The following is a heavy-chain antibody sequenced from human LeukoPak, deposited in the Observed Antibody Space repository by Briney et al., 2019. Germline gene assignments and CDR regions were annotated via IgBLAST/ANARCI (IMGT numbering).Heavy chain of an antibody. J-gene: IGHJ3*02. CDR3: ARGSGYYSYDAFDI. D-gene: IGHD3-22*01. CDR1: GFTFNSYS. Sequence: GGSLRLSCTASGFTFNSYSMNWVRQAPGKGLVWVSRINRDGSSTSYADSVKGRCTISRDNAKNTLYLQMNSLRAEDTAVYYRARGSGYYSYDAFDIWGQGTMVTVSP. V-gene: IGHV3-74*01. CDR2: INRDGSST.